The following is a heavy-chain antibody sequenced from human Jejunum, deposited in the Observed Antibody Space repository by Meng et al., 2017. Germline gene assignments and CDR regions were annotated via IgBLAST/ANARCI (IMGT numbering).Heavy chain of an antibody. J-gene: IGHJ5*02. CDR3: ARDLLGPAIAATGWFDP. CDR2: IYHTGTP. Sequence: VHLQEAGPGLVKPSGPLSLTCAVSGASSSDSNWGSWVRQPPGKGLEWIGEIYHTGTPNYNPSLKSRVTMSLDKSKNQFSLELTSVTAADTAVYYCARDLLGPAIAATGWFDPWGQGTLVTVSS. D-gene: IGHD6-13*01. CDR1: GASSSDSNW. V-gene: IGHV4-4*02.